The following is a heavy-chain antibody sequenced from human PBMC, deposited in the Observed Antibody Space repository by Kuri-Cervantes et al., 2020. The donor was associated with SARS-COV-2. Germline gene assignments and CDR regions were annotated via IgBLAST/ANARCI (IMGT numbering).Heavy chain of an antibody. V-gene: IGHV1-2*04. CDR1: GYTFTGYY. Sequence: ASVKVSCKASGYTFTGYYMHWVRQAPGQGLEWMGWINPNSGGTNYAKRFQGWVTMTRDTSISTVYMELSRLGSGDTAGYFGGRGGGVGGLMGMLRGRGAGPLDFWGQGTLVTVSS. D-gene: IGHD3-16*01. J-gene: IGHJ4*02. CDR3: GRGGGVGGLMGMLRGRGAGPLDF. CDR2: INPNSGGT.